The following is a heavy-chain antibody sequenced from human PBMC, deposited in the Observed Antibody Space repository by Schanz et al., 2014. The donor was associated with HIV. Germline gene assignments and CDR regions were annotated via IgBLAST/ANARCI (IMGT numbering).Heavy chain of an antibody. J-gene: IGHJ6*02. CDR2: ISSSGSTI. D-gene: IGHD6-6*01. CDR1: GFTFSDYY. Sequence: VQLLESGGGLVQPGGSLRLSCAASGFTFSDYYMSWIRQAPGKGLEWVSYISSSGSTIYYADSVKGRFTISRDNAKNSLYLQMNSLRAGDTAVYYCASTEFPYSSSSDYYYGMDVWGQGTTVTVSS. CDR3: ASTEFPYSSSSDYYYGMDV. V-gene: IGHV3-11*04.